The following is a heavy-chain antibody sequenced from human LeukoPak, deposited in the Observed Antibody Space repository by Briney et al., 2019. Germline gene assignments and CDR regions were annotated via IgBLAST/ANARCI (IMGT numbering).Heavy chain of an antibody. D-gene: IGHD4-17*01. Sequence: ASVKVSCKASGGTFSSYAISWVRQAPGQGLEWMGRINPNSGGTNYAQKFQGRVTMTRDTSISTAYMELSRLRSDDTAVYYCARTDDYGFDYWGQGTLVTVSS. CDR3: ARTDDYGFDY. CDR2: INPNSGGT. V-gene: IGHV1-2*06. J-gene: IGHJ4*02. CDR1: GGTFSSYA.